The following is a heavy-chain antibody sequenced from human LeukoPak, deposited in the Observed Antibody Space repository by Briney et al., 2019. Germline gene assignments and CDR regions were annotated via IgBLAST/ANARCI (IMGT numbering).Heavy chain of an antibody. J-gene: IGHJ5*01. V-gene: IGHV1-24*01. CDR2: FDPEDGET. Sequence: ASVEVSCKVSGYTLTELSMHWVRQAPGKGLEWMGGFDPEDGETIYARKFQGRVTMTEDTSTDTAYMELSSLRSEDTAVYYCATDSSPGTVTGGGWFDPWGQGTLVTVSS. CDR3: ATDSSPGTVTGGGWFDP. D-gene: IGHD4-17*01. CDR1: GYTLTELS.